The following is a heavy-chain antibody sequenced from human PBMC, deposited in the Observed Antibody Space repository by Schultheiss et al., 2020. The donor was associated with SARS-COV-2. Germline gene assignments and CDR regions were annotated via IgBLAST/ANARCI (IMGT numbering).Heavy chain of an antibody. CDR3: ARTPRYMNFDY. J-gene: IGHJ4*02. CDR1: GFTFSSYA. D-gene: IGHD5-18*01. V-gene: IGHV3-64*04. Sequence: GGSLRLSCSASGFTFSSYAMHWVRQAPGKGLEYVSAISSNGGSTYYADSVKGRFTISRDDSKNTLYLQMNSLRAEDTAVYYCARTPRYMNFDYWGQGTPVTVSS. CDR2: ISSNGGST.